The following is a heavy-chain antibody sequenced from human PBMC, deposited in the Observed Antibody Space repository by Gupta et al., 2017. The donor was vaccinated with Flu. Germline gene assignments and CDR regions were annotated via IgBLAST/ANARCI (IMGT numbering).Heavy chain of an antibody. D-gene: IGHD6-13*01. V-gene: IGHV4-39*01. CDR3: ARLFSISWSDPRYYFDY. Sequence: QLQLQESGPGLVKPSETLSLTCTVSGGSISSSTYFWGWIRQPPGKGLEWIGSIYYSGRTYSNPSRKRRLTISVDTSKNQFSLKLTSVTAAETAVDYCARLFSISWSDPRYYFDYWGQGTMVTVSS. CDR2: IYYSGRT. J-gene: IGHJ4*02. CDR1: GGSISSSTYF.